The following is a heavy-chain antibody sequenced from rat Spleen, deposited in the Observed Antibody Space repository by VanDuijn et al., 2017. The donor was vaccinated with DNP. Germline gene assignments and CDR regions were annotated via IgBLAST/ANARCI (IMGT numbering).Heavy chain of an antibody. D-gene: IGHD1-2*01. CDR3: ARSGRIAAPYYYVMDA. CDR1: GFSLTSYN. Sequence: QVQLKESGPGLVQPSQTLSLTCTVSGFSLTSYNVHWVRQPPGKGLEWMGVIWNTGGTRYNSALKSRLSISKDTSKSQVFLKMNSLQTEDTATYYCARSGRIAAPYYYVMDAWGQGASVTVSS. J-gene: IGHJ4*01. CDR2: IWNTGGT. V-gene: IGHV2-41*01.